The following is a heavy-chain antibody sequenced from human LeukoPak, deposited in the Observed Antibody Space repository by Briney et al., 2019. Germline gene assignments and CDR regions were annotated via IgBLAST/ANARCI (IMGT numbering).Heavy chain of an antibody. CDR1: GGSFSGYY. CDR3: ARAGYSSGWYSFDY. V-gene: IGHV4-34*01. CDR2: INHSGST. D-gene: IGHD6-19*01. J-gene: IGHJ4*02. Sequence: NASETLSLTCAVYGGSFSGYYWSWIRQPPGKGLEWIGEINHSGSTNYNPSLKIRVTISVDTSKNQFSLKLSSVTAADTAVYYCARAGYSSGWYSFDYWGQGTLVTVSS.